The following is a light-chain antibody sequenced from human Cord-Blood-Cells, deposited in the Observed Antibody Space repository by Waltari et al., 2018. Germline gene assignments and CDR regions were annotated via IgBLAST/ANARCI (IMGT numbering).Light chain of an antibody. CDR1: SSNIGAGYD. Sequence: QSVLTQPPSVSGAPGQRVTISCPGRSSNIGAGYDVHWYQQLPGTAPKLHIHGNSTRPAGVPVRFCGSKSGTSASLAISGRQAEDEADYSCQCYDSGLSGGVFGGGTKLTVL. V-gene: IGLV1-40*01. J-gene: IGLJ3*02. CDR2: GNS. CDR3: QCYDSGLSGGV.